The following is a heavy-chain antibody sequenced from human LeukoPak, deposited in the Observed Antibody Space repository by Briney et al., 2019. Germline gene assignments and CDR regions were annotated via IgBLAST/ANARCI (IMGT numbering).Heavy chain of an antibody. CDR3: AREGRVSGYDFDS. CDR2: INSDGSSI. J-gene: IGHJ4*02. CDR1: GFTFSIYW. D-gene: IGHD5-12*01. V-gene: IGHV3-74*03. Sequence: GGSLRLSCAASGFTFSIYWMHWVRQDPGKGLVWVSRINSDGSSITYADSVKGRFTISRDNAKNTLYLQMNSLGVEDTAVYYCAREGRVSGYDFDSWGQGTLVTVSS.